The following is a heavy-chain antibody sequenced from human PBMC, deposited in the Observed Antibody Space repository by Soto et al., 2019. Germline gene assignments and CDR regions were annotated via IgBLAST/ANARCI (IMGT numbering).Heavy chain of an antibody. Sequence: QVQLVESGGGVVQPGRSLRLSCAASGFTFSSYAMHWVRQAPGKGLEWVAVISYDGSDKYYADSVKGRFTISRDNSKNTLYLQMNSLRAEDTAVYYCARYIVAVTATYAFDIWGQGTMVTVSS. V-gene: IGHV3-30-3*01. CDR3: ARYIVAVTATYAFDI. CDR2: ISYDGSDK. D-gene: IGHD2-21*02. CDR1: GFTFSSYA. J-gene: IGHJ3*02.